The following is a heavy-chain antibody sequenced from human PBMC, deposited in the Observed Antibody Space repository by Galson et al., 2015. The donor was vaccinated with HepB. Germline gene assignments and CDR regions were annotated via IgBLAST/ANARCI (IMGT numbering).Heavy chain of an antibody. CDR3: ARESPYYDTRGYPHLDI. CDR1: GYTFTTYY. J-gene: IGHJ3*02. D-gene: IGHD3-22*01. Sequence: SVKVSCKASGYTFTTYYMHWVRLAPGQGLEWMGIINPIDGSTSYAQKFQGRVTMTRDTSTTTVYMELNSLRSEDTAEYYCARESPYYDTRGYPHLDIWGQGTMVTVSS. CDR2: INPIDGST. V-gene: IGHV1-46*01.